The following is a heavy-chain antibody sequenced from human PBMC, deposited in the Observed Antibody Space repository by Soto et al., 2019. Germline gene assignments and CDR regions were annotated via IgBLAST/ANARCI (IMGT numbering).Heavy chain of an antibody. J-gene: IGHJ3*01. Sequence: EVQLVESGGGLVQPGGSLRLSCAASGFIFHDHWIHWVRLTPGKGLEWVAHMNQDGSEKNYVDFVKGRFTISRDNAKNFLYLRISSLRAEDLAVYYCVRVGLQMVNAFDFWGQGTKVTVSS. CDR1: GFIFHDHW. CDR3: VRVGLQMVNAFDF. D-gene: IGHD2-8*01. V-gene: IGHV3-7*03. CDR2: MNQDGSEK.